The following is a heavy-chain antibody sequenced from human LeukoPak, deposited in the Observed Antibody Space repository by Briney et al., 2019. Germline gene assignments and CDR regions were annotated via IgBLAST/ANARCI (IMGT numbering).Heavy chain of an antibody. CDR1: GFTFSSYG. Sequence: PGGSLRLSCAASGFTFSSYGMHWVRQAPGKGVEWVAVIWYDGSNKYYADSVKGRFTISRDNSKNTLYLQMNSLRAEDTAVYYCARDSTSNYDYYYYGMDVWGQGTTVTVSS. V-gene: IGHV3-33*01. CDR3: ARDSTSNYDYYYYGMDV. CDR2: IWYDGSNK. J-gene: IGHJ6*02. D-gene: IGHD4-11*01.